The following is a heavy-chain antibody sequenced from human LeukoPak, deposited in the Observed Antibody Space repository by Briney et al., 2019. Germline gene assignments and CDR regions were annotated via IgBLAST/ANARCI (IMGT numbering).Heavy chain of an antibody. D-gene: IGHD6-13*01. CDR2: ISGGGGST. Sequence: GGSLRLSCAASGFTISSYAMSWVRQAPGKGMEWDSGISGGGGSTYYADSVKGRFTISRDNSRNTLYLQMNSPRAEDTAVYYCAILPGYSSGWYEVNYWGQGTLVTVSS. CDR3: AILPGYSSGWYEVNY. CDR1: GFTISSYA. J-gene: IGHJ4*02. V-gene: IGHV3-23*01.